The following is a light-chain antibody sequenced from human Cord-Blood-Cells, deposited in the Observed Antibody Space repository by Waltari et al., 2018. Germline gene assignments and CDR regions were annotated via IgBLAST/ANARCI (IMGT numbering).Light chain of an antibody. CDR2: EGS. Sequence: QSALTQPASVSGSPGQSITISCTGTSSDVGSYNLVSWYQQHPGKAPKLMIYEGSKRXXXFCXRVXXSKXXXXXXXXISGLQAEDEADYYCCSYAGSSTLVFGGGTKLTVL. J-gene: IGLJ2*01. CDR3: CSYAGSSTLV. V-gene: IGLV2-23*01. CDR1: SSDVGSYNL.